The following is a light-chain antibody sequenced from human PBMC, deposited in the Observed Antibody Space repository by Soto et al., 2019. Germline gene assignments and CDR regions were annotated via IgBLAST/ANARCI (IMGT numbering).Light chain of an antibody. V-gene: IGKV3-15*01. J-gene: IGKJ1*01. CDR2: GAS. CDR3: QQYNNWPRT. Sequence: EIVMTQSPATLSVSPGERGTLSCRASQSVSSNLAWYQQKPGQAPRLLIYGASTRATGIPARFSGSGSGTEFTLTISSLQSEDFAVYYCQQYNNWPRTFGQGTKVEL. CDR1: QSVSSN.